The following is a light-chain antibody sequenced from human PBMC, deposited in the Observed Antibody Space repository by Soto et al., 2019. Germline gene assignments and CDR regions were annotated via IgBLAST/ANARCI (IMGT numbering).Light chain of an antibody. Sequence: EVVFTQSAATLSSFPVDRVTLSCRASQYINTRLAWYQHRPGQAPRLLIYQTSIRAAGIPARFSASGTGTDFTLTISDVQPEDFAVYYCHQRQSWPRTFGQGTKVDIK. CDR2: QTS. J-gene: IGKJ1*01. CDR3: HQRQSWPRT. CDR1: QYINTR. V-gene: IGKV3-11*01.